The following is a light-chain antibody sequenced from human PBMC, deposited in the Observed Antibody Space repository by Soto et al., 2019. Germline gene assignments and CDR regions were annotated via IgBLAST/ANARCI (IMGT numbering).Light chain of an antibody. J-gene: IGKJ3*01. CDR1: QSVSSY. Sequence: EIVLTQSPSPLSLTPGERATLSCRASQSVSSYLAWYQQKPGQAPRLLIYDASNRATGIPARFSGSGSGSDFTLTISSLQSEDFAVYYCQQYNSWPLTFGPGTKVDIK. V-gene: IGKV3-11*01. CDR3: QQYNSWPLT. CDR2: DAS.